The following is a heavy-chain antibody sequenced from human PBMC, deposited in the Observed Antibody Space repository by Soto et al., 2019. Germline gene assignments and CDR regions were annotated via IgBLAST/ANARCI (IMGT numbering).Heavy chain of an antibody. CDR1: DYSISSGYY. J-gene: IGHJ4*02. CDR2: MFHSGSS. CDR3: ARELHYYGSGLLDS. V-gene: IGHV4-38-2*02. Sequence: SETLSLTCIVSDYSISSGYYWGWVRQSPGRGLEWIGSMFHSGSSYSNPSLKSRVTISVDTSKNRFSLKLTSVTAADTAVYYCARELHYYGSGLLDSWGQGTLVTVSS. D-gene: IGHD3-10*01.